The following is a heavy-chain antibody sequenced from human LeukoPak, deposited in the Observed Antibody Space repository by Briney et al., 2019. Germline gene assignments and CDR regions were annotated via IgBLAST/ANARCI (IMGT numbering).Heavy chain of an antibody. J-gene: IGHJ4*02. CDR3: ARVGYSYGPFDY. D-gene: IGHD5-18*01. CDR2: INPNSGGT. CDR1: GYTFTGYY. V-gene: IGHV1-2*02. Sequence: ASVKVSCKASGYTFTGYYMHWVRQAPGQGLEWMGWINPNSGGTNYVQKFQGRVTMTRDTSISTAYMELSRLRSDDTAVYYCARVGYSYGPFDYWGQGTLVTVSS.